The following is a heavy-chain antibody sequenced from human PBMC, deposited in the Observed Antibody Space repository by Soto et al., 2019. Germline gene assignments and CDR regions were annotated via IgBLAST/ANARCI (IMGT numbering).Heavy chain of an antibody. V-gene: IGHV3-30*18. CDR2: ISYDGSNK. CDR1: GFTFSSYG. CDR3: AKTRRYFDWLIDVDY. D-gene: IGHD3-9*01. Sequence: GGSLRLSCAASGFTFSSYGMHWVRQAPGKGLEWVAVISYDGSNKYYADSVKGRFTISRDNSKNTLYLQMNSLRAEDTAVYYCAKTRRYFDWLIDVDYWGQGTLVTVSS. J-gene: IGHJ4*02.